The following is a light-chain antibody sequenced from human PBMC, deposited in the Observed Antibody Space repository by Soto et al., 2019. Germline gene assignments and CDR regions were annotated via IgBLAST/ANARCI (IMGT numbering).Light chain of an antibody. Sequence: SYELTQPPSVSVAPGKTARITCGGNNIGSKSLHWYQQKPCQAPVLVIYYDSDRPSGIPERFSGSNSGNTATLTISRVEAGDEADYYCQVWDSSSDHLYVFGTGTKLTVL. CDR2: YDS. J-gene: IGLJ1*01. CDR3: QVWDSSSDHLYV. V-gene: IGLV3-21*04. CDR1: NIGSKS.